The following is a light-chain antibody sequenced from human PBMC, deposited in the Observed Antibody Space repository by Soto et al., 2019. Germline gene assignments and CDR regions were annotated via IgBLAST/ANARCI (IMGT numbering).Light chain of an antibody. CDR1: QSFNSIY. V-gene: IGKV3-20*01. J-gene: IGKJ1*01. CDR2: GAS. Sequence: EIVLTQSPGTLSLSPGERATLXXRASQSFNSIYLAWYQQKPGQASXLLIYGASSRATGIPDRFSGSGSGTDFTLTISRLEPEDFAVYYCHQYDSWTFGQGTKVDIK. CDR3: HQYDSWT.